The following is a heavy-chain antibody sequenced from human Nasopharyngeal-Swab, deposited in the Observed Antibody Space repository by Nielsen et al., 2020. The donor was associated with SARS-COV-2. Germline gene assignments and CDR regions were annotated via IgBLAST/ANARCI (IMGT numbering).Heavy chain of an antibody. CDR1: GFTFDDYA. CDR2: ISWNSGSI. Sequence: SLKISCAASGFTFDDYAMHWVRQAPGKGLEWVSGISWNSGSIGYADSVKGRFTISRDNAKNSLYLQMNSLRAEDTALYYWAKGKEAIVVVPGILNWFDPWGQGTLVTVSS. J-gene: IGHJ5*02. V-gene: IGHV3-9*01. D-gene: IGHD2-2*01. CDR3: AKGKEAIVVVPGILNWFDP.